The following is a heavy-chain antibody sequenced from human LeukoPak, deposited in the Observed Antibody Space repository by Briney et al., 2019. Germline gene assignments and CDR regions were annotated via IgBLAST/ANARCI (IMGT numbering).Heavy chain of an antibody. CDR1: GYTFTSYD. Sequence: ASVTVSCKASGYTFTSYDINWVRQAPGQGLEWMGWMNPKRGNTGYAQKFQGRVTMTTDTSTSTAYMELRSLRSDDTAVYYCARDQRTYSSGWYRDYYYYMDVWGKGTTVTISS. V-gene: IGHV1-8*01. D-gene: IGHD6-19*01. J-gene: IGHJ6*03. CDR2: MNPKRGNT. CDR3: ARDQRTYSSGWYRDYYYYMDV.